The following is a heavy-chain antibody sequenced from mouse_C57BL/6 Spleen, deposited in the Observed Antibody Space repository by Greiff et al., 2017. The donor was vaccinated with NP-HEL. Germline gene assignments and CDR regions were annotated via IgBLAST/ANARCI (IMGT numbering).Heavy chain of an antibody. CDR1: GYTFTSYW. V-gene: IGHV1-64*01. Sequence: QVQLQQSGAELVKPGASVKLSCKASGYTFTSYWMHWVKQRPGQGLEWIGMIHPNSGSTNYNEKFKSKATLTVDKSSSTAYMQLSSLTSEDSAVYYCARDGIITTVVGGAMDYWGQGTSVTVSS. D-gene: IGHD1-1*01. J-gene: IGHJ4*01. CDR2: IHPNSGST. CDR3: ARDGIITTVVGGAMDY.